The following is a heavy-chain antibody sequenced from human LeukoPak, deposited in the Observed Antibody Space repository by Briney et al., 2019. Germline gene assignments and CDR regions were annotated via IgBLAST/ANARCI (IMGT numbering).Heavy chain of an antibody. V-gene: IGHV3-72*01. Sequence: PGGSLRLSCAASGFTFSDYYMDWVRQAPGKGLEWVARIRKKVNGYTTEYAASVKGRFTISRDDSKNSLYLQMNSLKTEDTAVYYCSSCAYDYRFFENWGQGTLVTVSS. CDR3: SSCAYDYRFFEN. D-gene: IGHD5-12*01. CDR1: GFTFSDYY. J-gene: IGHJ4*02. CDR2: IRKKVNGYTT.